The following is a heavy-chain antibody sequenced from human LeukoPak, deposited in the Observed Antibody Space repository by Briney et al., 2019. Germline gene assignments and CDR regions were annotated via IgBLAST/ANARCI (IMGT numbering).Heavy chain of an antibody. CDR3: ARLDDGY. CDR1: RFTFSSSS. V-gene: IGHV3-48*01. D-gene: IGHD3-3*01. CDR2: ISSNGGTI. Sequence: GGSLRLSCVASRFTFSSSSLNWVRQAPGKGLEWLSYISSNGGTIYYADSVKGRFTISRDNVNNSLHLEMNSLRAEDTAVYYCARLDDGYWGQGTLVTVSS. J-gene: IGHJ4*02.